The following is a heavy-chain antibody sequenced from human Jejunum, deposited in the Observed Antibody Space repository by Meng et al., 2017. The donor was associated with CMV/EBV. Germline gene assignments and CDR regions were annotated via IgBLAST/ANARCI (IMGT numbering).Heavy chain of an antibody. CDR1: GYSISSGYY. CDR3: ARDPNWNDRYYFDY. V-gene: IGHV4-38-2*02. J-gene: IGHJ4*02. Sequence: GYSISSGYYWGWIRQPPGKGLEWIGSIYHGGSTYSNPSLKSRVTMSVDTSKNQFSLKLRSVTTADTAVYYCARDPNWNDRYYFDYWGQGALVTVSS. D-gene: IGHD1-1*01. CDR2: IYHGGST.